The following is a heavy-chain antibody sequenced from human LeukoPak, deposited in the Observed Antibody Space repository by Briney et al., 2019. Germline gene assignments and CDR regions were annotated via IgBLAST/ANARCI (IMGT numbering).Heavy chain of an antibody. CDR3: ARPPGSSSTGTCSYYYYMDV. Sequence: RTGGSLRLSCAASGFTFSSYSMNWVRQAPGKGLEWVSYISSSSTIYYADSVKGRFTISRDNAKNSLYLQMNSLRAEDTAVYYCARPPGSSSTGTCSYYYYMDVWGKGTTVTVSS. D-gene: IGHD6-6*01. V-gene: IGHV3-48*01. CDR2: ISSSSTI. CDR1: GFTFSSYS. J-gene: IGHJ6*03.